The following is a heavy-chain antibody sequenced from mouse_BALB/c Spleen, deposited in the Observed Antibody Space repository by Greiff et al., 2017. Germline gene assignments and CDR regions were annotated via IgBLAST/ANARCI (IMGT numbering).Heavy chain of an antibody. CDR3: ARHRYDYDDAMDY. CDR2: ISNGGGST. D-gene: IGHD2-4*01. CDR1: GFTFSSYT. V-gene: IGHV5-12-2*01. Sequence: DVKLVESGGGLVQPGGSLKLSCAASGFTFSSYTMSWVRQTPEKRLEWVAYISNGGGSTYYPDTVKGRFTISRDNAKNTLYLQMSSLKSEDTAMYYCARHRYDYDDAMDYWGQGTSVTVSS. J-gene: IGHJ4*01.